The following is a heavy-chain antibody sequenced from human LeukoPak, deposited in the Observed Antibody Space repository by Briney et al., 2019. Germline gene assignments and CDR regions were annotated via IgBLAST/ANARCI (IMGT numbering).Heavy chain of an antibody. CDR3: ARGPGPYDFWSGYYEVHYFDY. CDR1: GYTFTGYY. J-gene: IGHJ4*02. CDR2: INPNSGGT. Sequence: GASVKVSCKASGYTFTGYYMHWVRQAPGQGLEWMGWINPNSGGTNYAQKFQGRVTMTRDTSISTAYMELSRLRSDDTAVYYCARGPGPYDFWSGYYEVHYFDYWGQGTLVTVSS. V-gene: IGHV1-2*02. D-gene: IGHD3-3*01.